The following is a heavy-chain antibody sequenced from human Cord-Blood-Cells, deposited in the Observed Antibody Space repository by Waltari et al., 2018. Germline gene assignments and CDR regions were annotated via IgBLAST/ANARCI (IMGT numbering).Heavy chain of an antibody. Sequence: QVQLQESGPGLVKPSETLSLTCTVSGGSISSYYWSWIRQPAGKGLEWIGRIYTSGSTNYNPSLKSRVTMSVDTSKNQFSLKLSSVTAADTAVYYCAREGGIVVVPADAFDFWGQGTMVTVSS. CDR2: IYTSGST. CDR1: GGSISSYY. CDR3: AREGGIVVVPADAFDF. J-gene: IGHJ3*01. V-gene: IGHV4-4*07. D-gene: IGHD2-2*01.